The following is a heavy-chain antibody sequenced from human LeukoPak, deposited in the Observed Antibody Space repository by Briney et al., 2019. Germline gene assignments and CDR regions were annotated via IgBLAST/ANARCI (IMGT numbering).Heavy chain of an antibody. D-gene: IGHD3-16*01. V-gene: IGHV4-34*01. CDR1: GGSFSGYY. J-gene: IGHJ3*02. CDR3: ARGPLVITFGGATDAFDI. Sequence: SETLSLTCAVYGGSFSGYYWSWIRQPPGKGLEWIGEINHSGSTNYNPSLKSRVTISVDTSKNQFSLKLSSVTAADTAVYYCARGPLVITFGGATDAFDIWGQGTMVTVSS. CDR2: INHSGST.